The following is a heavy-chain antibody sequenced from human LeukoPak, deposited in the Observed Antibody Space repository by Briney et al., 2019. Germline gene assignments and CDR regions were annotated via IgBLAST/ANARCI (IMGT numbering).Heavy chain of an antibody. Sequence: GGSLRLSCAASGFTFSSYEMNWVRQAPGKGLEWVSSISSSSSYIYYADSVKGRFTISRDNAKSSLYLQMNSLRAEDTAVYYCARDLRPFSGYDNLAFDIWGQGTMVTVSS. CDR2: ISSSSSYI. J-gene: IGHJ3*02. CDR3: ARDLRPFSGYDNLAFDI. CDR1: GFTFSSYE. D-gene: IGHD5-12*01. V-gene: IGHV3-21*01.